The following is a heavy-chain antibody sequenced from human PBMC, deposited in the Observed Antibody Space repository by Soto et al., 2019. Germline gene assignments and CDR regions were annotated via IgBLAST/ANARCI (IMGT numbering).Heavy chain of an antibody. CDR1: GGSISSGGDY. CDR2: IYYSGST. V-gene: IGHV4-31*03. J-gene: IGHJ6*02. D-gene: IGHD6-13*01. Sequence: QVQLQESGPGLVKPSQTLSLTCPVAGGSISSGGDYWSWVRQHPGKGPEWIGNIYYSGSTHYNPSRKSRVTISVDTSNNQFSRKLGSVTAADTAMYYCARSQGNQQLIYYYGMEGWGQGTTVTGSS. CDR3: ARSQGNQQLIYYYGMEG.